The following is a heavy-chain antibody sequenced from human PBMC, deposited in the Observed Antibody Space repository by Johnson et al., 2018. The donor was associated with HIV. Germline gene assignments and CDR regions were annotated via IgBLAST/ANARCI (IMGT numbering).Heavy chain of an antibody. D-gene: IGHD5-12*01. J-gene: IGHJ3*02. CDR2: INSKTDGGTI. CDR1: GFIFSHAW. Sequence: VQLVESGGGVVQPGRSLRLSCAASGFIFSHAWMSWVRQAPGKGLEWVGRINSKTDGGTIDYATPVKGRFTISRDDSKNTLYLQMNSLRADDTALYYCAKDGGYSGYADVFDIWGQGTMVTVSS. V-gene: IGHV3-15*01. CDR3: AKDGGYSGYADVFDI.